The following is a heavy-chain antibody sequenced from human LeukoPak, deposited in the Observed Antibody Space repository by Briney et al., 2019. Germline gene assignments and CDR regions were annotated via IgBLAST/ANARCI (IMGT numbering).Heavy chain of an antibody. CDR1: GYTFTGYY. CDR3: ARDRYYDSSGYNWFDP. J-gene: IGHJ5*02. D-gene: IGHD3-22*01. Sequence: DSVKVSCKASGYTFTGYYMHWVRQAPGQGLEWMGRINPNSGGTNYAQKFQGRVTMTRDTSISTAYMELSRLRSDDTAVYYCARDRYYDSSGYNWFDPWGQGTQVTVSS. CDR2: INPNSGGT. V-gene: IGHV1-2*06.